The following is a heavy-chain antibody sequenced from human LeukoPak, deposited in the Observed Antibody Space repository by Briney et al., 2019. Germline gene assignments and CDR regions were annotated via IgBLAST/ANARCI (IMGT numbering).Heavy chain of an antibody. CDR1: GGTSSSYA. J-gene: IGHJ5*02. D-gene: IGHD2-2*02. V-gene: IGHV3-23*01. Sequence: SCKASGGTSSSYAMSWVRQAPGKGLEWVSAISGSGGSTYYADSVKGRFTISRDNSKNTLYLQMNSLRAEDTAVYYCASLGGYCSSTSCYNSRYNWFDPWGQGTLVTVSS. CDR3: ASLGGYCSSTSCYNSRYNWFDP. CDR2: ISGSGGST.